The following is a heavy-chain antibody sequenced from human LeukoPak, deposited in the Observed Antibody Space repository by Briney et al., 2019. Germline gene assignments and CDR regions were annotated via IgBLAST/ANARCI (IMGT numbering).Heavy chain of an antibody. CDR1: GGSISSGGNY. Sequence: SQTLSLTCTVSGGSISSGGNYWSWIRQPPGKGLEWIGYIYHRGSTYYNPSLKSRVTISVDRSKNQFSLKLSSVTAADTAVYYCAREQDPDYSGSYRAAFDIWGQGTMVTVSS. CDR2: IYHRGST. CDR3: AREQDPDYSGSYRAAFDI. V-gene: IGHV4-30-2*01. D-gene: IGHD1-26*01. J-gene: IGHJ3*02.